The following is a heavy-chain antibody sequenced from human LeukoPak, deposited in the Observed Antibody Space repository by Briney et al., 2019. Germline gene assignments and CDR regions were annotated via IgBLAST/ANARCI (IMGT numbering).Heavy chain of an antibody. J-gene: IGHJ4*02. V-gene: IGHV4-39*01. CDR2: IYYSGST. Sequence: SETLSLTCTVSGGSNSSSSYYWGWIRQPPGKGLEWIGSIYYSGSTDYNPSLKSRVTISVDTSKNQFSLKLSSVTAADTAVYYCARQIAAAGEFDYWGQGTLVTVSS. CDR1: GGSNSSSSYY. D-gene: IGHD6-13*01. CDR3: ARQIAAAGEFDY.